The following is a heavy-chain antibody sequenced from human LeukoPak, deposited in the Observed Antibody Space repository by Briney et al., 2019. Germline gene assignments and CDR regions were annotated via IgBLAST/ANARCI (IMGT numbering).Heavy chain of an antibody. CDR1: GGSISSYY. D-gene: IGHD6-6*01. CDR3: ARLSSLANIAARGRTWLDP. J-gene: IGHJ5*02. V-gene: IGHV4-59*01. CDR2: IYYSGST. Sequence: SETLSLTCTVSGGSISSYYWSWIRQPPGKGLEWIGYIYYSGSTNYNPSLKGRVTISVDTSKNQFSLKLSSVTAADTAVYYCARLSSLANIAARGRTWLDPWGQGSLVTVSS.